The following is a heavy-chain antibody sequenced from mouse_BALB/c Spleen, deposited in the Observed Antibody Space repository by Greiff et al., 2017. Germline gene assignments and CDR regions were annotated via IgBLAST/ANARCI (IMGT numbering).Heavy chain of an antibody. CDR3: ARVNRYG. J-gene: IGHJ4*01. V-gene: IGHV1S22*01. Sequence: LQQPGSELVRPGASVKLSCKASGYTFTSYWMHWVKQRPGQGLEWIGNIYPGSGSTNYDEKFKSKATLTVDTSSSTAYMQLSSLTSEDSAVYYCARVNRYGWGQGTSVTVSS. CDR1: GYTFTSYW. D-gene: IGHD2-14*01. CDR2: IYPGSGST.